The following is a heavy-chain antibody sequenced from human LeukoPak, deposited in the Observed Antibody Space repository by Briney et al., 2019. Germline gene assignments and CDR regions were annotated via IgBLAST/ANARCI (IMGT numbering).Heavy chain of an antibody. Sequence: WASVKVSCKASGGTFSSYAISWVRQAPGQGLEWMGGIIPIFGTANYAQKFQGRVTITADESTSTAYMGLSSLRSEDTAVYYCARLPKKYYYDLRDAFDIWGQGTMVTVSS. V-gene: IGHV1-69*13. D-gene: IGHD3-22*01. CDR2: IIPIFGTA. J-gene: IGHJ3*02. CDR3: ARLPKKYYYDLRDAFDI. CDR1: GGTFSSYA.